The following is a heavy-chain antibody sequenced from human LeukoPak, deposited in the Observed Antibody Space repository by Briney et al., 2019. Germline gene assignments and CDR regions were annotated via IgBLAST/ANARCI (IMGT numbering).Heavy chain of an antibody. D-gene: IGHD2-15*01. CDR3: ARDPPRGFGNAFDI. Sequence: GSLRLSCVASGFTVSSNYMNWVRQAPGKGLEWVSVLYTSGSTRYAESVKGRFSISRDNSENTLYLQMNSLRVEDTAMYFCARDPPRGFGNAFDIWGQGTMVTVSP. V-gene: IGHV3-53*01. J-gene: IGHJ3*02. CDR2: LYTSGST. CDR1: GFTVSSNY.